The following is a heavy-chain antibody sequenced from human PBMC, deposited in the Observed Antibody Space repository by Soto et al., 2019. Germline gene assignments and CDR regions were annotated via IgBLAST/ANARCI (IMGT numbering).Heavy chain of an antibody. Sequence: GGSLRLSCAASGFTFSSYGMHWVRQAPGKGLEWVAVIWYDGSNKYYADYVKGRFTISRDNSKNTLYLQMNSLRAEDTVVYFCARDGDRYFDWLLSAFDIWGQGTMVTVSS. D-gene: IGHD3-9*01. CDR2: IWYDGSNK. V-gene: IGHV3-33*01. CDR3: ARDGDRYFDWLLSAFDI. CDR1: GFTFSSYG. J-gene: IGHJ3*02.